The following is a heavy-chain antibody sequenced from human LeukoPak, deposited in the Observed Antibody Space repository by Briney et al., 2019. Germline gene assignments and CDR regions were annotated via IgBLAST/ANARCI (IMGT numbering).Heavy chain of an antibody. J-gene: IGHJ1*01. CDR3: ATTTAEFHY. CDR1: GFTFNNFG. CDR2: ISNSATRT. D-gene: IGHD4-17*01. Sequence: GGTLRLSCTASGFTFNNFGMSWVRQAPGKGLEWVSTISNSATRTYYADSVKGRFTISRDNSRDTPYVLMNSLRAEDTAVYYCATTTAEFHYWGQGTLVTVSS. V-gene: IGHV3-23*01.